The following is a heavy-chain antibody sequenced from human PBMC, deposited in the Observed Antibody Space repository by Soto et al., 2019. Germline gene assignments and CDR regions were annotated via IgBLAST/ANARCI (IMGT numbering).Heavy chain of an antibody. CDR1: GDSVSSNSAA. V-gene: IGHV6-1*01. Sequence: PSQTLSLTCAISGDSVSSNSAAWNWIRQSPSRGLEWLGRTYYRSKWYNDYAVSVKSRITINPDTSKNQFSLQLNSVTPEDTAVYYCAREGCSGGSCYFLYGMDVWGQGTTVTAP. D-gene: IGHD2-15*01. CDR2: TYYRSKWYN. CDR3: AREGCSGGSCYFLYGMDV. J-gene: IGHJ6*02.